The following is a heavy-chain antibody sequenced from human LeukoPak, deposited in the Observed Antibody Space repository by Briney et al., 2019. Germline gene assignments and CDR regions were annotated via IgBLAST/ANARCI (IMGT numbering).Heavy chain of an antibody. CDR3: VKGLVQTTMSYSVDY. J-gene: IGHJ4*02. Sequence: PGRSLRLSCAASGFTFTNYALHWVRQTPVKGLEWITLISSDGNNNVYADSVEGRFTISRDNSRNTLYLQMNSLRAEDTAVYYCVKGLVQTTMSYSVDYWGQGALVTVSS. CDR2: ISSDGNNN. V-gene: IGHV3-30*18. CDR1: GFTFTNYA. D-gene: IGHD1-1*01.